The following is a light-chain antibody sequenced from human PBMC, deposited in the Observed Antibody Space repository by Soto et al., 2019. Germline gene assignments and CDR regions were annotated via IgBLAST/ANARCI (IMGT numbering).Light chain of an antibody. CDR2: KAS. J-gene: IGKJ1*01. Sequence: DIQMTQSPSTLSASVGDTVNITCRASQSFSNWLAWYQQKPGKAPKFLVYKASTLDSGVPTRFRGSGSGTEVSPTISSRYLYDFATYECQQYNSYSWSYGQGTNVEIK. CDR3: QQYNSYSWS. CDR1: QSFSNW. V-gene: IGKV1-5*03.